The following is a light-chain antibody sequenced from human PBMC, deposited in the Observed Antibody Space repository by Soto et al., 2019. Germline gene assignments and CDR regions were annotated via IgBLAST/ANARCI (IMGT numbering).Light chain of an antibody. CDR2: DAS. V-gene: IGKV3-11*01. CDR3: QRYNNWPLT. J-gene: IGKJ4*01. CDR1: QSVTNS. Sequence: EIVLTQSPATLSLSPGERATLSCRASQSVTNSLAWYQQKPGQAPRLLVYDASNRATGIPTRFSGSGSGTDFTLTISNLEPEDFAVYYCQRYNNWPLTFGGGTKV.